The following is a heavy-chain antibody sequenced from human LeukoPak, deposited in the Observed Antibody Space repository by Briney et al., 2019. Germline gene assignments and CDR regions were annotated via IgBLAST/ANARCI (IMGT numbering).Heavy chain of an antibody. V-gene: IGHV1-2*02. CDR2: INPNSGGT. D-gene: IGHD1-26*01. Sequence: ASVKVSCKAYGYTFTGYYMHWLRQAPGQGLEWMGWINPNSGGTNYAQKFQGRVTMTRDTSISTAYMELSRLRSDDTAVYYRARARWEPRPDYWGQGTLVTVSS. CDR3: ARARWEPRPDY. CDR1: GYTFTGYY. J-gene: IGHJ4*02.